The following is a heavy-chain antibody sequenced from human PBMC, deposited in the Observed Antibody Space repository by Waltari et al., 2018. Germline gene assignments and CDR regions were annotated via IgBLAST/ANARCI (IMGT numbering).Heavy chain of an antibody. Sequence: EVQLVESGGGLVKPGGSLRLYCEASGFTFSSYSLNWVRQAPGKGLGWVSSISSSSSYIYYADSVKGRFTISRDNAKNSLYLQMNSLRAEDTAVYYCARTARRTMIVVVISSGAFDIWGQGTMVTVSS. V-gene: IGHV3-21*01. CDR3: ARTARRTMIVVVISSGAFDI. J-gene: IGHJ3*02. D-gene: IGHD3-22*01. CDR2: ISSSSSYI. CDR1: GFTFSSYS.